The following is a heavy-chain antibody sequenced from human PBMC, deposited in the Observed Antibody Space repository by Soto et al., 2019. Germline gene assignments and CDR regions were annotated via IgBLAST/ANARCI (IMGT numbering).Heavy chain of an antibody. D-gene: IGHD6-6*01. V-gene: IGHV3-11*01. CDR2: ITSSGSNT. Sequence: QVQLVESGGGLVKPGGSLRLSCAASEFTFSGYNMSWIRQAPGQGLEWVSYITSSGSNTFDAESVKGRFTISRDNTMNLLYLQMNSLSAEDTAVYYCARRGTISSAHHFDHWGHGTLVTVSS. CDR3: ARRGTISSAHHFDH. J-gene: IGHJ4*01. CDR1: EFTFSGYN.